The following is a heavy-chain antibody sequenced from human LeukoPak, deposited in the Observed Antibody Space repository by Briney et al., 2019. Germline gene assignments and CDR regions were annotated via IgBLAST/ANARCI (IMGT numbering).Heavy chain of an antibody. D-gene: IGHD6-13*01. CDR3: ARHAWSSSYWFDP. V-gene: IGHV4-59*08. CDR2: IYYSGST. J-gene: IGHJ5*02. Sequence: PSETLSLTCTVSGGSISSYYWIWIRQPPGKGLECIGYIYYSGSTNYNPSLKSRVTISVGTSKNQFSLKLSSVTAADTAVYYCARHAWSSSYWFDPWGQGTLVTVSS. CDR1: GGSISSYY.